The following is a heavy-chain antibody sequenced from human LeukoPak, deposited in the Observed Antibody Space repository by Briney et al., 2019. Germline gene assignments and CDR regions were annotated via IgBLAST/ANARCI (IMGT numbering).Heavy chain of an antibody. CDR2: IHTSGST. CDR1: GGSISSYY. D-gene: IGHD2-2*01. CDR3: ARQTRYCSSTTCSDLHYYYNYYIDV. Sequence: SETLSLTCTVSGGSISSYYWSWIRQPAGKGLEWIGRIHTSGSTNYNPSLKSRVTISVDTSKNQFSLKVSSVTTADTAVYYCARQTRYCSSTTCSDLHYYYNYYIDVWGKGTTVTISS. J-gene: IGHJ6*03. V-gene: IGHV4-4*07.